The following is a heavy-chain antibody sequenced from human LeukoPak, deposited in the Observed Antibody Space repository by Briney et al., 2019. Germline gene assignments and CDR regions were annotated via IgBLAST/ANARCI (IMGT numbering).Heavy chain of an antibody. J-gene: IGHJ5*02. CDR1: GGSISSYY. V-gene: IGHV4-59*08. CDR2: IYCSGST. D-gene: IGHD6-19*01. Sequence: SETLSLTCTVSGGSISSYYWSWIRQPPGKGLEWIGYIYCSGSTNYNPSLKSRVTISVDTSKNQFSLKLSSVTAADTAVYYCARLVAVAGLLNWFDPWGQGTLVTVSS. CDR3: ARLVAVAGLLNWFDP.